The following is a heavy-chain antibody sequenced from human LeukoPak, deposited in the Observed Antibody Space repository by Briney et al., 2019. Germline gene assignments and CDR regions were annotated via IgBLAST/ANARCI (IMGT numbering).Heavy chain of an antibody. V-gene: IGHV3-23*01. J-gene: IGHJ4*02. D-gene: IGHD3-9*01. CDR1: GFTFNSYG. CDR3: ANAVLRYRNPPDY. Sequence: GGSLRLSCAASGFTFNSYGMSWVRQAPGKGLEWVSAIRGSGGSTYYADSVKGRFTISRDNSKNTLYLQMNSLRAEDTAVYYCANAVLRYRNPPDYWGQGTLVTVSS. CDR2: IRGSGGST.